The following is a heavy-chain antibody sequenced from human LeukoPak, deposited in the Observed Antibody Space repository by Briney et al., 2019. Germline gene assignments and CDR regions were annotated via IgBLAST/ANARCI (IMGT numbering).Heavy chain of an antibody. CDR2: ISAYNGNT. J-gene: IGHJ4*02. D-gene: IGHD5-18*01. CDR3: ARGEYSYGGGDLYYFDY. CDR1: GYTFTSYG. Sequence: GASVTVSCKASGYTFTSYGISWVRQAPGQGLEWMGWISAYNGNTNYAQKLQGRVTMTTDTSTSTAYMEVRSLRSDDTAVYYGARGEYSYGGGDLYYFDYWGQGTLVTVSS. V-gene: IGHV1-18*01.